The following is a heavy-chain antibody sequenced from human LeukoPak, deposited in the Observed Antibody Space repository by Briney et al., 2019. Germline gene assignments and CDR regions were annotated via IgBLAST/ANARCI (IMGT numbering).Heavy chain of an antibody. CDR2: ISSSGSTI. Sequence: PGGSLRLSCAASGFTFSDYYMSWIRQAPGKGLEWVSYISSSGSTIYYADSVKGRFTISRDNAENSLYLQMNSLRAEDTAVYYCARYSSSWYYFDYWGQGTLVTVSS. CDR3: ARYSSSWYYFDY. J-gene: IGHJ4*02. CDR1: GFTFSDYY. D-gene: IGHD6-13*01. V-gene: IGHV3-11*04.